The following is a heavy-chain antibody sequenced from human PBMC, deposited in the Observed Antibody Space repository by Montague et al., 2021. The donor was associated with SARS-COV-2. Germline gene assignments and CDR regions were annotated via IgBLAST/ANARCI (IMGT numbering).Heavy chain of an antibody. Sequence: TLSLTCTVSGGSISSGGYYWSWIRQHPGKGLEWIGYIYYSGSTYCNPSLKSRVTISVDTSKNQFSLKLSSVTAADTAVYYCARVKSMITFGGVIVLFDYWGQGTLVTVSS. CDR3: ARVKSMITFGGVIVLFDY. V-gene: IGHV4-31*03. CDR2: IYYSGST. J-gene: IGHJ4*02. D-gene: IGHD3-16*02. CDR1: GGSISSGGYY.